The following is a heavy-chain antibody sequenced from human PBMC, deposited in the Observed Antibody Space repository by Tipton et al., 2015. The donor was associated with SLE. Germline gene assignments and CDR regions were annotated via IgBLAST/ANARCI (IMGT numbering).Heavy chain of an antibody. Sequence: RSLRLSCAASGFTFNTYAMHWVRQAPGKGLEWVAIVSYDESNKQYGASVKGRFSISRDNSKDTLYLQMSSLRPEDTAVYYCARVGDDLFSYHYMDVWGKGATVTVSS. J-gene: IGHJ6*03. CDR2: VSYDESNK. D-gene: IGHD2-21*01. V-gene: IGHV3-30*03. CDR3: ARVGDDLFSYHYMDV. CDR1: GFTFNTYA.